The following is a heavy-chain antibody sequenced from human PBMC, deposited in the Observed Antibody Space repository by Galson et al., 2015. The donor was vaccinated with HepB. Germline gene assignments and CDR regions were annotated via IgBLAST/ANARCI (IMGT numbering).Heavy chain of an antibody. CDR1: GGSFNGYY. D-gene: IGHD1-26*01. CDR3: ARPRTVGANHFDY. V-gene: IGHV4-34*01. CDR2: INHNGIS. J-gene: IGHJ4*02. Sequence: LSLTCAVYGGSFNGYYWTWIRQSPGKGLEWIGEINHNGISNYNPSLKSRVTISVDTSKNQFSLKVTSVTAADMAVYYCARPRTVGANHFDYWGQGILVTVSS.